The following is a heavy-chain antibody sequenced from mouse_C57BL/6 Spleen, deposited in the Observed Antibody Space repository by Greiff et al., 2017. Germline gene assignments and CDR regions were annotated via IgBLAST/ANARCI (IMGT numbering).Heavy chain of an antibody. V-gene: IGHV1-69*01. CDR3: ARGGLRRGSYFDY. CDR1: GYTFTSYW. Sequence: VKLVESGAELVMPGASVKLSCKASGYTFTSYWMHWVKQRPGQGLEWIGEIDPSDSYTNYNQKFKGKSTLTVDKSSSTAYMQLSSLTSEDSAVYYCARGGLRRGSYFDYWGQGTTLTVSS. D-gene: IGHD2-4*01. CDR2: IDPSDSYT. J-gene: IGHJ2*01.